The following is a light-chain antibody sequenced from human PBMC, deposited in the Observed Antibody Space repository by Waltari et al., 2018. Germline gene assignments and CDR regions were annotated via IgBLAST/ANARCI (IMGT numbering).Light chain of an antibody. CDR2: TAS. CDR1: QSVSSNY. Sequence: EIVLTQSPGTMSLSPGERASLSCRPSQSVSSNYLAWYQHKPAQSPRLLMYTASSMASGIPDSFSGSGSGTDFTLTISRLEPEDFAVYYCQQYGTSPLTFGGGTRVDLK. J-gene: IGKJ4*01. CDR3: QQYGTSPLT. V-gene: IGKV3-20*01.